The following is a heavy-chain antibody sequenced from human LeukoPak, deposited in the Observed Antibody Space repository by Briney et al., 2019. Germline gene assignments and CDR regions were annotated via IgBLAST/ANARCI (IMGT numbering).Heavy chain of an antibody. D-gene: IGHD3-10*01. V-gene: IGHV1-18*01. J-gene: IGHJ6*02. CDR3: ARGTMVRGVVV. CDR2: ISAYNGET. CDR1: GYTFTNYG. Sequence: ASVKASCKASGYTFTNYGISWVRQAPGQGLEWVGWISAYNGETNYAQKVQGRVTMTTDTSTSTAYMELRSLRSDDTAVYYCARGTMVRGVVVWGQGTTVTVSS.